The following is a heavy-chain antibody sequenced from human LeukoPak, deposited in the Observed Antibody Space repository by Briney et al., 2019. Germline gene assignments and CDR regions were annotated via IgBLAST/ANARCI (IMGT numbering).Heavy chain of an antibody. Sequence: KPSGTLSLTCAVYGGSFSGYYLSWVRQPPRKGLEWIGEINHSGSTNYNPSLKSRVTISVDTSKNQFSLKLSSVTAADTAVYYCARGRGPFDPWGQGTLVTVSS. D-gene: IGHD3-10*01. V-gene: IGHV4-34*01. CDR2: INHSGST. CDR3: ARGRGPFDP. J-gene: IGHJ5*02. CDR1: GGSFSGYY.